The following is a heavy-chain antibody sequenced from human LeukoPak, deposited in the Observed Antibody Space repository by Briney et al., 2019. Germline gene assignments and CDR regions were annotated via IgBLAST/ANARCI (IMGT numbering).Heavy chain of an antibody. D-gene: IGHD3-22*01. CDR3: AKDPYYYYDSSCYPGHDAFDI. V-gene: IGHV3-23*01. CDR1: AFTLSSYA. Sequence: PGGCLRPSRAASAFTLSSYAMSSVRPAPGKWLELVSAISGSGGSTYYADSVKGRFTISRDNSKNTLYLQMNSLRAEDTAVYYCAKDPYYYYDSSCYPGHDAFDIWGQGTMVTVSS. J-gene: IGHJ3*02. CDR2: ISGSGGST.